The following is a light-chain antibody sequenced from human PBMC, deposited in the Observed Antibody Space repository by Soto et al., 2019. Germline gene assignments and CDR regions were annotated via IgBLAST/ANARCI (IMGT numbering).Light chain of an antibody. CDR1: SSNIGSKT. CDR3: AAWDASLNGYV. J-gene: IGLJ1*01. CDR2: NSY. V-gene: IGLV1-44*01. Sequence: QSVLTQPPSASGTPGQRVTISCSGSSSNIGSKTVNWYQQLPGTVPKLLIYNSYQRPSGVPDRFSGSKSGTSASLAISGLQSKDEADYYCAAWDASLNGYVFGAGTKLTVL.